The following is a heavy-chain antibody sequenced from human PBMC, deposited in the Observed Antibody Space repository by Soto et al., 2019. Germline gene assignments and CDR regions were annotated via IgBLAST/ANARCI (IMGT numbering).Heavy chain of an antibody. V-gene: IGHV4-61*01. Sequence: SETLSLTCSVSGGSVSSGSYYRSWIRQPPGKGLEWIGYIYYSGSARYNPSLKSRVTISLDTSKNQFSLKLSSVTAADTAVYYCARVISSRDEYFDYWGQGTVVTVSS. CDR2: IYYSGSA. CDR3: ARVISSRDEYFDY. J-gene: IGHJ4*02. CDR1: GGSVSSGSYY. D-gene: IGHD2-2*01.